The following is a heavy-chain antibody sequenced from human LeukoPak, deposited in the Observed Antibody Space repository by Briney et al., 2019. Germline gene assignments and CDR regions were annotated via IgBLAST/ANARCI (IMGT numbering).Heavy chain of an antibody. D-gene: IGHD6-6*01. CDR1: GFIFSTSG. Sequence: PGGSPRLSCAASGFIFSTSGMNWVRQAPGKGLEWVSYISDSSTTIYYADSVKGRFTISRDDAKNSLFLQMDSLRDEDTAVYYCARSMALDLWGQGTLVTVSS. V-gene: IGHV3-48*02. CDR2: ISDSSTTI. J-gene: IGHJ5*02. CDR3: ARSMALDL.